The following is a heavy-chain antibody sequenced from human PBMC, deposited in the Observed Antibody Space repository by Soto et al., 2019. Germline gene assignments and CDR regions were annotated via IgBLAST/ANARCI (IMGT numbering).Heavy chain of an antibody. CDR3: AREFPVTVFSHIRFDP. CDR1: GYTFTSYY. Sequence: ASVKVSCKASGYTFTSYYMHWVRQAPGQGLEGMGIINPSGGSTSYAQKFQGRVTITRDTSTSTVYMELSRLRSAATDVYYCAREFPVTVFSHIRFDPWGQGTMVTVSS. V-gene: IGHV1-46*01. CDR2: INPSGGST. D-gene: IGHD4-17*01. J-gene: IGHJ5*02.